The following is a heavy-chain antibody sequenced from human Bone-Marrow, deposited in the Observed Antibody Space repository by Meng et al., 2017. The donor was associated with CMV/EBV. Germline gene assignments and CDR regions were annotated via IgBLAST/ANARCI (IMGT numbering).Heavy chain of an antibody. CDR1: GFTFSSYA. V-gene: IGHV3-30-3*01. CDR2: ISYDGSNK. D-gene: IGHD1-26*01. Sequence: GESLKISCAASGFTFSSYAMHWVRQAPGKGLEWVAVISYDGSNKYYADSVKGRFTISRDNSKNTLYLQMNSLRAEDTAVYYCARVEGGSYYAYYYYGMDVCGQGTTVIVSS. J-gene: IGHJ6*02. CDR3: ARVEGGSYYAYYYYGMDV.